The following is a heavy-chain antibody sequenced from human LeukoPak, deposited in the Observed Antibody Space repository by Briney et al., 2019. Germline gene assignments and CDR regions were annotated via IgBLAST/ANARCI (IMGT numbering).Heavy chain of an antibody. CDR2: IYHSGST. Sequence: SETLSLTCTVSGYSISSGYYWGWIRQPPGKGLEWIGSIYHSGSTYYNPSLKSRVTISVDTSKNQLSLKLSSVTAADTAVYYCAKLYGDYYHTFDYWGQGTLVTVSS. CDR1: GYSISSGYY. D-gene: IGHD4-17*01. CDR3: AKLYGDYYHTFDY. J-gene: IGHJ4*02. V-gene: IGHV4-38-2*02.